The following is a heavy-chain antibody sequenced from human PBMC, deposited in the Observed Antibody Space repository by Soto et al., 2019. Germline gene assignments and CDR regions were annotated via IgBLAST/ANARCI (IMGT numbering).Heavy chain of an antibody. CDR2: IWYDGSGQ. Sequence: QVQLVESGGGLVQPGRSLRLSCVGSGFTFSNYGMHWFRQAPGKGLEWVADIWYDGSGQRYAGSVQGRFTISRDNSKNTLYLQINSLRVEDTAVYYCAKDEVSRKYYGHSLDVWGQGTTVTVSS. CDR1: GFTFSNYG. J-gene: IGHJ6*02. CDR3: AKDEVSRKYYGHSLDV. V-gene: IGHV3-33*03. D-gene: IGHD4-17*01.